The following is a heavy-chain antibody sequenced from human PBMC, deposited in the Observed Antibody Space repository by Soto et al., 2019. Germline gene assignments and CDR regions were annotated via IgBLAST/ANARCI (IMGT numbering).Heavy chain of an antibody. Sequence: GASVKVSCKASGYTFTSYDINWVRQATGQGLEWMGWMNPNSGNTGYAQKFQGRVTMTRNTSISTAYMELSSLRSEDTAVYYCARAGEYSSSWHYYYYGMDVWGQGTTVTVYS. CDR2: MNPNSGNT. CDR1: GYTFTSYD. D-gene: IGHD6-13*01. J-gene: IGHJ6*02. CDR3: ARAGEYSSSWHYYYYGMDV. V-gene: IGHV1-8*01.